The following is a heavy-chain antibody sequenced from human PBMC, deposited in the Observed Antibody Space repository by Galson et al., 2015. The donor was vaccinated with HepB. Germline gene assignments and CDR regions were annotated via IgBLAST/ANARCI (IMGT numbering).Heavy chain of an antibody. D-gene: IGHD3-3*01. CDR2: ISYDGSNK. V-gene: IGHV3-30*18. J-gene: IGHJ4*02. Sequence: SLRLSCAASGFTFSSYGMHWVRQAPGKGLEWVAVISYDGSNKYYADSVKGRFTIIKDNCQSILYLQMSSLRAEDTAVYYCTKLSSAGGVFGVVTKAYFDSWGQGTLVTVSS. CDR3: TKLSSAGGVFGVVTKAYFDS. CDR1: GFTFSSYG.